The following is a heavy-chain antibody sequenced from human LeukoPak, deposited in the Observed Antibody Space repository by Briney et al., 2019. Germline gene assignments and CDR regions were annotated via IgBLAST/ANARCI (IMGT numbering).Heavy chain of an antibody. J-gene: IGHJ4*02. CDR1: GFTFSSYW. V-gene: IGHV3-74*01. Sequence: GGSLRLSCAASGFTFSSYWMHWVRQAPGKGLVWVSRINTDGSSTTYADSVKGRFTISRDNAKNTLYLQMNSLTAEDTAVYCCARDPVLDEYGGNFPYWGQGTLVTVSS. CDR2: INTDGSST. CDR3: ARDPVLDEYGGNFPY. D-gene: IGHD4-23*01.